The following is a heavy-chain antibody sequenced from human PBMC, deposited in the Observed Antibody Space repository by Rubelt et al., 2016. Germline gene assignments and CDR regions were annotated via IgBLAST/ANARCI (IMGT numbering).Heavy chain of an antibody. V-gene: IGHV4-34*01. CDR1: GGSFSGYY. Sequence: QVQLQQWGAGLLKPSETLSLTCAVYGGSFSGYYWSWIRQPPGKGLEWIGEINHSGSTNYNPSRKWRVTISVDTSKNQFSLRLGSVTVADTAVYYCARFGVVTLFDYWGQGTLVTVSS. CDR2: INHSGST. D-gene: IGHD3-3*01. J-gene: IGHJ4*02. CDR3: ARFGVVTLFDY.